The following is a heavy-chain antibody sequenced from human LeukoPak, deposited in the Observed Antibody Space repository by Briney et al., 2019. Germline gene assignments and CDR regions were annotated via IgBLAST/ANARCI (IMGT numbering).Heavy chain of an antibody. CDR1: GFIFSRYG. V-gene: IGHV3-23*01. J-gene: IGHJ4*02. CDR2: IFPSGVTT. CDR3: VSSFRNYDYPY. Sequence: GGSLRLSCAASGFIFSRYGMNWVRQAPGKGLDWVAAIFPSGVTTLYADSVKGRFTISRDNSRNTLYLQMNSLRDEDTAIYYCVSSFRNYDYPYWGQGSLVTVSS. D-gene: IGHD3-16*01.